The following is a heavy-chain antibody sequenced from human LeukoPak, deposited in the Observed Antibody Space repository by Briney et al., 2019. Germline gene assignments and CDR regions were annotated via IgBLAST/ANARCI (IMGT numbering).Heavy chain of an antibody. Sequence: SETLSLTCAVYGGSFSGYYWSWIRQPPGKGLEWIGEINHSGSTNYNPSLKSRVTISVDTSKNEFSLKVSSVTAADTAVFYCARRRSGGKGMEVWGKGTTVTVSS. CDR3: ARRRSGGKGMEV. D-gene: IGHD2-15*01. CDR1: GGSFSGYY. CDR2: INHSGST. V-gene: IGHV4-34*01. J-gene: IGHJ6*04.